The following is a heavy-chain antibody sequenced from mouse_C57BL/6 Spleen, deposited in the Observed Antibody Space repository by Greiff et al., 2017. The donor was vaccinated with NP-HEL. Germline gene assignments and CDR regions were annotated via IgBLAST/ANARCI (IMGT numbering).Heavy chain of an antibody. J-gene: IGHJ4*01. CDR1: GYTFTSYT. CDR2: INPSSGYT. V-gene: IGHV1-4*01. CDR3: ARETAQATFHYYAMDY. Sequence: QVQLQQSGAELARPGASVKMSCKASGYTFTSYTMHWVKQRPGQGLEWIGYINPSSGYTKYNQKFKDKATLTADKSSSTAYMQLSSLTSEDSAVYYCARETAQATFHYYAMDYWGQGTSVTVSS. D-gene: IGHD3-2*02.